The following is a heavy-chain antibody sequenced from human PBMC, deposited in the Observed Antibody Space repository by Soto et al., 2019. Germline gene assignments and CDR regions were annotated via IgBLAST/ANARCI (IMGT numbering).Heavy chain of an antibody. CDR2: IYYSGST. Sequence: SETLSLTCTVSGGSISSGGYYWSWIRQHPGKGLEWIGYIYYSGSTYYNPSLKSRVTISVDTSKNQFSLKLSSVTAADTAVYYCARDRVPAATAIYYYFYGMDVWGQGTTVTVSS. D-gene: IGHD2-2*01. CDR3: ARDRVPAATAIYYYFYGMDV. V-gene: IGHV4-31*03. J-gene: IGHJ6*02. CDR1: GGSISSGGYY.